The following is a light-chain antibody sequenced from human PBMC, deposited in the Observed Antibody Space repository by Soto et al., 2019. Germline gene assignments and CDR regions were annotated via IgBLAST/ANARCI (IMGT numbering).Light chain of an antibody. CDR3: QSWDTGIHRV. V-gene: IGLV4-69*01. J-gene: IGLJ2*01. CDR2: LNSDGSH. Sequence: QSVLAQSPSASASLGASVKLTCTLSSGHSTYAIAWHQQQPEKGPRYLMKLNSDGSHTKGDGIPERFSGSSTWAERYLSNSSLQSEDDDDDYCQSWDTGIHRVFRGGTQVTVL. CDR1: SGHSTYA.